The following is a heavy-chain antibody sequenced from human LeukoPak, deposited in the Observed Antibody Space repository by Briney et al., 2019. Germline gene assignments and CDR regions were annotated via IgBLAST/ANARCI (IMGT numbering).Heavy chain of an antibody. CDR1: GYRFSSYW. Sequence: GESLKISCKGSGYRFSSYWIGWVRQMPGKGLEWMGIIYPGDSDTRYSPSFQGQVTISVDKSSSTAYVQWSSLQASDTAMYYCARRVLDYFEHWGQGTLVTVSS. D-gene: IGHD4/OR15-4a*01. V-gene: IGHV5-51*01. J-gene: IGHJ4*02. CDR3: ARRVLDYFEH. CDR2: IYPGDSDT.